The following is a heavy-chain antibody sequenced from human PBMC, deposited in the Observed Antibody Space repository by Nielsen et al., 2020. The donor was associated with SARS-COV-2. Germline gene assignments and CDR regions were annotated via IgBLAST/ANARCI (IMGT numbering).Heavy chain of an antibody. J-gene: IGHJ6*02. CDR2: ISYDGSNK. D-gene: IGHD3-9*01. V-gene: IGHV3-30*18. CDR3: AKDRIEGDSLTGYGTGGMDV. CDR1: GFTFSSYG. Sequence: GESLKISCVASGFTFSSYGMHWVRQAPGKGLEWVAVISYDGSNKYYADSVKGRFTISRDNSKNTLYLQMTNLRAEDTAIYYCAKDRIEGDSLTGYGTGGMDVWGQGTTVTVSS.